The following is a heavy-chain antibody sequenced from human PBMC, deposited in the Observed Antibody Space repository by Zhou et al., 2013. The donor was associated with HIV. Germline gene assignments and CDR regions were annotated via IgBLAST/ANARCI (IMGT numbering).Heavy chain of an antibody. CDR3: ARSRGEYSVD. D-gene: IGHD5-12*01. J-gene: IGHJ4*02. CDR2: IIPILDIA. Sequence: QVQVVQSGAEVKKPGSSVKVSCKASGGTFSSYAISWVRQAPGQGLEWMGRIIPILDIANYAQKFEGRVTITADKSTSTAYMELSSLRCEDTAVYYCARSRGEYSVDWGQGTLVTVSS. CDR1: GGTFSSYA. V-gene: IGHV1-69*04.